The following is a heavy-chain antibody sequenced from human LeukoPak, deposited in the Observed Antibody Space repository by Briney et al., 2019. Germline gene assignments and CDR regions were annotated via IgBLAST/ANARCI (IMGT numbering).Heavy chain of an antibody. D-gene: IGHD1-14*01. V-gene: IGHV4-59*01. Sequence: SETLSLTCTVSGGSISSYYWSWIRQPPGKGLEWIGYIYYSGSTNYNPSLKSRVTISVDTSKNRFSLKLSSVTAADTAVYYCARAGKGVRNWFDPWGQGTLVTVSS. CDR1: GGSISSYY. CDR2: IYYSGST. J-gene: IGHJ5*02. CDR3: ARAGKGVRNWFDP.